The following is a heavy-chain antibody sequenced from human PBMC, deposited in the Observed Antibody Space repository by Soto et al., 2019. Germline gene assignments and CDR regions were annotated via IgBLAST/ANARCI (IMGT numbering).Heavy chain of an antibody. V-gene: IGHV4-61*08. CDR3: ARAPKGAFDI. CDR2: IYYSGST. CDR1: GGSISSGGYY. J-gene: IGHJ3*02. Sequence: SETLSLTCTVSGGSISSGGYYWSWIRQPPGKGLEWIGYIYYSGSTNYNPSLKSRVTISVDTSKNQFSLKLSSVTAADTAVYYCARAPKGAFDIWGQGTMVTVSS.